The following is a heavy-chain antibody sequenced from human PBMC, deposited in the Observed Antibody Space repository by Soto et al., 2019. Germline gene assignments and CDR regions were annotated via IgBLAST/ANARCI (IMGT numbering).Heavy chain of an antibody. J-gene: IGHJ4*02. CDR3: TTDSTQTFCDGGPCYSVLTKIHDS. D-gene: IGHD2-15*01. Sequence: EVQLVESGGGLVKPGGSLRLSCAASGFTFNNGWMSWVRQAPGKGLEWVGRIKSKPAGGTTDYSAPVQGRFTISRDDSKNTVHLQMNSLKTEDTAVYYCTTDSTQTFCDGGPCYSVLTKIHDSWGQGTLVTVSS. CDR2: IKSKPAGGTT. CDR1: GFTFNNGW. V-gene: IGHV3-15*01.